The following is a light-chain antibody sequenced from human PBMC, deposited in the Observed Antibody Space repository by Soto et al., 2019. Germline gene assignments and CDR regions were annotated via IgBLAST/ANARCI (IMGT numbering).Light chain of an antibody. V-gene: IGLV2-14*01. J-gene: IGLJ1*01. CDR2: DVS. CDR1: SSDVGGYNY. Sequence: QSALTQPASVSGSPGQSITISCTGTSSDVGGYNYVSWYQQHPGKAPKLMIYDVSNRPTGVSNRFSGSKSGNTASLTISGLPAEDEADYSCSSYTSSSTSYVFGTGTKVTVL. CDR3: SSYTSSSTSYV.